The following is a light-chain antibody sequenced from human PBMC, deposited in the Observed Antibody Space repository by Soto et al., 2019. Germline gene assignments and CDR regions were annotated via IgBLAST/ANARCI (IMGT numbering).Light chain of an antibody. V-gene: IGKV3-11*01. Sequence: EMVLTTSPATLSLSPWEHATLSCSASQSVSSYLAWYQQKPGQAPRLLIYDASNRATGIPARFSGSGSGTDFTLTISSLEPEDFAVYYCQQRSNWPPFTFGPGTKVDI. J-gene: IGKJ3*01. CDR3: QQRSNWPPFT. CDR2: DAS. CDR1: QSVSSY.